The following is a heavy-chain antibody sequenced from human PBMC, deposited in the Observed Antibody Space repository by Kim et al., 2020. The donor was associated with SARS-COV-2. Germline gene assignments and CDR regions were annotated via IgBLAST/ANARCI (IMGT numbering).Heavy chain of an antibody. D-gene: IGHD2-15*01. Sequence: TRYSPSFQGQVTISAATSISTAYLRWSSLKASDTAMYYCARLLRIFGFDPWGQGTLVTVSS. J-gene: IGHJ5*02. CDR3: ARLLRIFGFDP. V-gene: IGHV5-51*01. CDR2: T.